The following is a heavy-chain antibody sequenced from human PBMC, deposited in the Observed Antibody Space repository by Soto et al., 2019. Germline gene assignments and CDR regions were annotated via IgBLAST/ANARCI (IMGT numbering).Heavy chain of an antibody. CDR1: GFTFSSYA. Sequence: LRLSCAASGFTFSSYAIHWVRQSPCKVLELVAAISYYGSNKYYADSVKGRFTISRDNSKSTLYLQMNSLRAEDTAVYYCARGRPFDYWGQGTLVTVSS. J-gene: IGHJ4*02. D-gene: IGHD6-6*01. V-gene: IGHV3-30-3*01. CDR3: ARGRPFDY. CDR2: ISYYGSNK.